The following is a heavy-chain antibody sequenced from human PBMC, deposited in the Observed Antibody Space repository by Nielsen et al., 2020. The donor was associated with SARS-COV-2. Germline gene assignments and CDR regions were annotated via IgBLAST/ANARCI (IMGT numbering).Heavy chain of an antibody. D-gene: IGHD3-10*01. CDR3: AKHEGED. CDR1: GFSFRDYY. CDR2: ISASGTII. V-gene: IGHV3-11*01. Sequence: GGSLRLSCAASGFSFRDYYISWIRQAPGKGLEWLSFISASGTIIQYAAAVEGRFTISRDTAKNSVSLQMNSLRVDDTAVYYCAKHEGEDWGQGTLVTVSS. J-gene: IGHJ4*02.